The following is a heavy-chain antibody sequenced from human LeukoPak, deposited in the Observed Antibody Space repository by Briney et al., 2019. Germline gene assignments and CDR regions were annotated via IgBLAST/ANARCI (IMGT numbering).Heavy chain of an antibody. J-gene: IGHJ4*02. CDR3: ARDYLAWSRDY. CDR1: GFTFSSWS. CDR2: LNSGSTYV. Sequence: PGGSLRLSCAASGFTFSSWSMSWVRQAPGKGLDWVSTLNSGSTYVAYADSVKGRFTISRDDAKNSLYLQMNSLRVDDTAVYYCARDYLAWSRDYWGQGTLVTVSS. D-gene: IGHD2/OR15-2a*01. V-gene: IGHV3-21*01.